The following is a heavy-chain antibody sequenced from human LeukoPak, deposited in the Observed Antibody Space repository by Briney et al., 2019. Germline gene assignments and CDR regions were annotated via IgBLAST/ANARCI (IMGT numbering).Heavy chain of an antibody. V-gene: IGHV1-46*01. D-gene: IGHD3-3*01. J-gene: IGHJ6*03. CDR1: GYTFTSYY. Sequence: ASVKVSCKASGYTFTSYYMHWVRQAPGQGLEWMGIINPSGGSTSYAQKSQGRVTMTRDMSTSTVYMELSSLRSEDTAVYYCVRDSGERFLEWLSGYYYYYYMDVWGKGTTVTVSS. CDR3: VRDSGERFLEWLSGYYYYYYMDV. CDR2: INPSGGST.